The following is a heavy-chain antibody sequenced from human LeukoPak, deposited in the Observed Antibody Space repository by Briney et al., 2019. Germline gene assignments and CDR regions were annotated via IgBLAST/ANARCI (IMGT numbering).Heavy chain of an antibody. CDR3: ARDRRDSSGYFYY. V-gene: IGHV4-30-4*01. CDR2: ISYRGST. Sequence: SETLSLTCTVSGGSISSGDFSWSWIRQPPGKGLEWIAHISYRGSTYYNPPLKSRVTISLDTSKNQFSLNLRSVTAADTAVYYCARDRRDSSGYFYYWGQGTLVTVSS. CDR1: GGSISSGDFS. J-gene: IGHJ4*02. D-gene: IGHD3-22*01.